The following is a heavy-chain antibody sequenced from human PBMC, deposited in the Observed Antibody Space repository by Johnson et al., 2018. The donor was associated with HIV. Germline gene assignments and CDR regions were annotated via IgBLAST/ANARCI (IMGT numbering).Heavy chain of an antibody. J-gene: IGHJ3*02. CDR3: AKEYYYDSSGFPDAFDI. D-gene: IGHD3-22*01. CDR2: IRYDGSKK. Sequence: QMLLVESGGGVVQPGGSPRLSCAASGFTFSSYGMHWVRQAPGKGLEWVALIRYDGSKKYYADSVKGRFTISRDNSKNTMDLQMNSLRAEDTAVYYCAKEYYYDSSGFPDAFDIWGQGTMVTVSS. V-gene: IGHV3-30*02. CDR1: GFTFSSYG.